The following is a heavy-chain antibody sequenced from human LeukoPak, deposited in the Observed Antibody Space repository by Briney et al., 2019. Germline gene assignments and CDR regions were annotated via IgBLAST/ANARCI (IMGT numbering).Heavy chain of an antibody. J-gene: IGHJ4*02. CDR3: ARALYYDYVRGSYRLYYFDY. V-gene: IGHV1-69*13. Sequence: SVKVSCKASGGTFSSYAISWVRQAPGQGLEWMGGIIPIFGTANYAQKFQGRVTITADESTSTAYMELSSLRSEDTAVYYCARALYYDYVRGSYRLYYFDYWGQGTLVTVSS. D-gene: IGHD3-16*02. CDR2: IIPIFGTA. CDR1: GGTFSSYA.